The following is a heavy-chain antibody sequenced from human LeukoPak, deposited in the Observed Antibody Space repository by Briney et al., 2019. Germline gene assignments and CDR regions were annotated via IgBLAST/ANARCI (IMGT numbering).Heavy chain of an antibody. Sequence: SETLSLTCTVSDGSITNYDWSWVRQPPGKGLEFIGHVHYSGTANYNPSLRSRVTISIDTFKKHFFLKLKSVTAADTAVYYCAREEGIAAAGALEYWGQGILVTVSS. CDR3: AREEGIAAAGALEY. J-gene: IGHJ4*02. V-gene: IGHV4-59*01. D-gene: IGHD6-13*01. CDR2: VHYSGTA. CDR1: DGSITNYD.